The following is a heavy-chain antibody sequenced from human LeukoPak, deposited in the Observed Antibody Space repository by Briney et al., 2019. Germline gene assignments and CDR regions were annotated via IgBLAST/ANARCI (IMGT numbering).Heavy chain of an antibody. CDR3: ARGGGYSGYDPYFDY. CDR1: GGSISSSSYY. D-gene: IGHD5-12*01. Sequence: SETLSLTCTVSGGSISSSSYYWSWIRQPPGKGLEWIGYIYYSGSTNYNPSLKSRVTISVDTSKNQFSLKLSSVTAADTAVYYCARGGGYSGYDPYFDYWGQGTLVTVSS. V-gene: IGHV4-61*01. CDR2: IYYSGST. J-gene: IGHJ4*02.